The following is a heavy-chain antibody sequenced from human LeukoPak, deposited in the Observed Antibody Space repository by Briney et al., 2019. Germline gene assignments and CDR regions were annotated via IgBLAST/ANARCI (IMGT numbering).Heavy chain of an antibody. J-gene: IGHJ4*02. CDR3: ARPGNAPFDY. Sequence: GGSLRLSCAASGFTFSSYGMHWVRQAPGKGLEWVALIWYDGSTKYYADSVKGRFTISRDNSKNTLYLQMNSLRAEDTAVYYCARPGNAPFDYWGQGTLVTVSS. CDR2: IWYDGSTK. V-gene: IGHV3-33*01. CDR1: GFTFSSYG.